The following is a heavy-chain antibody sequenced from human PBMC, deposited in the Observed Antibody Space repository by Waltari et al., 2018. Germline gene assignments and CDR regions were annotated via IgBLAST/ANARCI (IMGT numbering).Heavy chain of an antibody. CDR1: GFTFSSYG. CDR3: ARGVVVVAATGYYYYGMDV. CDR2: SNPNSGGT. Sequence: QVQLVESVGGVVQPGRSLRLSCAASGFTFSSYGMHWVRQAPGKGLEWMGRSNPNSGGTNNAQKLQGRVTMTRDTSISTAYMELSRLRSDDTAVYYCARGVVVVAATGYYYYGMDVWGQGTTVIVSS. D-gene: IGHD2-15*01. J-gene: IGHJ6*02. V-gene: IGHV1-2*06.